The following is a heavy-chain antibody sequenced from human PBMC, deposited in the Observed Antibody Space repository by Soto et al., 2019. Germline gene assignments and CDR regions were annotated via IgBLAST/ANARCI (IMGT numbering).Heavy chain of an antibody. Sequence: GGSLRLSCAASGFTFSSHAMTWVRQAPGKGLEWVSTISGSGGTPYYAASLTGRFTISRDNSKNTVYLQMNSLRADDTAVYYCVNYYGYCGQGALVTVSS. CDR2: ISGSGGTP. V-gene: IGHV3-23*01. CDR3: VNYYGY. CDR1: GFTFSSHA. D-gene: IGHD3-10*01. J-gene: IGHJ4*02.